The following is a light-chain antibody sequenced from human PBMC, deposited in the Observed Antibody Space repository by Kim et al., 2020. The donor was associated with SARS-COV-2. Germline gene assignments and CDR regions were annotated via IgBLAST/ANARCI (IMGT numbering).Light chain of an antibody. Sequence: DIQMTQSPSTLSASVGDRVTITCRASESIGTWLAWFQQKPGRAPRLLIYLASTLENGVPSRFSGTGSGTEFSLSITSLQPDDFATYYCQHYSRFPYTFGQRTKLEI. J-gene: IGKJ2*01. V-gene: IGKV1-5*03. CDR3: QHYSRFPYT. CDR2: LAS. CDR1: ESIGTW.